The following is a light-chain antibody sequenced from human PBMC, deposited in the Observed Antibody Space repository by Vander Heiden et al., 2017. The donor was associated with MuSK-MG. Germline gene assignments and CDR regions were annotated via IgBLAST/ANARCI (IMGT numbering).Light chain of an antibody. V-gene: IGLV1-40*01. CDR2: DDH. CDR3: QSYDSSRSGVV. Sequence: QSVLTQPPSVSGAPGQRVTSSCTGTSSNIGASYAVHWYLQLPGTAPNLLIYDDHNRPSGVPDRFSGSKSGTSASLAITGLQAEDEADYYCQSYDSSRSGVVFGGGTKLTVL. J-gene: IGLJ3*02. CDR1: SSNIGASYA.